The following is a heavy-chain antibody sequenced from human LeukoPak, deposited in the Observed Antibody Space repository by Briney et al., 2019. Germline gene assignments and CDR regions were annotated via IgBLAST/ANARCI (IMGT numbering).Heavy chain of an antibody. CDR3: TKEFHVAVAGADYYYFYMDV. V-gene: IGHV3-23*01. CDR1: GFAFNSFA. CDR2: INGGGSTT. D-gene: IGHD6-19*01. Sequence: PGGSLRLSCAASGFAFNSFALGWVRQSSGKGLEWLSTINGGGSTTFYADSVKGRFTISRDNSKNTLYLDMDSLRPDDTAIYYCTKEFHVAVAGADYYYFYMDVWGRGTAVTVSS. J-gene: IGHJ6*03.